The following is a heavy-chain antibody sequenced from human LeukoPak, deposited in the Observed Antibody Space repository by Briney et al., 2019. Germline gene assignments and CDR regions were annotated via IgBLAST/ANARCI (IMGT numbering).Heavy chain of an antibody. D-gene: IGHD1/OR15-1a*01. V-gene: IGHV6-1*01. CDR3: AGETSPSDAFDI. J-gene: IGHJ3*02. CDR2: TYYRSKWYN. Sequence: SQTLSLTCAISGDRVSGNSAAWNWIRQSPSRGLEWLGRTYYRSKWYNDSAESVKSRLTINPDTSKNQISLQLSSVTPEDTAVYYCAGETSPSDAFDIWGQGTMVTVSS. CDR1: GDRVSGNSAA.